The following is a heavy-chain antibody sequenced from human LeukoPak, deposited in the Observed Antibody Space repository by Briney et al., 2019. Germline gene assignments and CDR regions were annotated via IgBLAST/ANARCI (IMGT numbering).Heavy chain of an antibody. J-gene: IGHJ5*02. Sequence: ASVKVSCKASGYTFTGYYMHWVRQAPGQGLEWMGWINPNSGGTNYAQKFQGRVTMTRDMSTSTVYMELSSLRSEDTAVYYCARAVLYYDSSGYPLCWFDPWGQGTLVTVSS. CDR2: INPNSGGT. V-gene: IGHV1-2*02. CDR1: GYTFTGYY. CDR3: ARAVLYYDSSGYPLCWFDP. D-gene: IGHD3-22*01.